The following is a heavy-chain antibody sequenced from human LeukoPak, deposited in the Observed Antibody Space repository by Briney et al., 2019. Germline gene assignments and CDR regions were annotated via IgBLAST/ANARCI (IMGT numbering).Heavy chain of an antibody. V-gene: IGHV1-46*01. CDR1: GYTFTTYY. CDR2: INPSDGST. CDR3: ARDRQGSYFGLDV. Sequence: ASVKVSCKASGYTFTTYYIHWVRQAPGQGLELMGLINPSDGSTTYAQKFRGRVTMTRDTSTSTVYMELSSLRSEDTAVYYCARDRQGSYFGLDVWGQGTTVTVSS. J-gene: IGHJ6*02.